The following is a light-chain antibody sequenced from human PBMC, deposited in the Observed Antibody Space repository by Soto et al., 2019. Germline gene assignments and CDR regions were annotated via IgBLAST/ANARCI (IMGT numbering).Light chain of an antibody. CDR3: SSFTSRSTLV. CDR1: SSDIGGYNY. Sequence: QSALTQPASVSGSPGQSITISCTGTSSDIGGYNYISWYQQHPGKVPKLMIYDVSHRPSGVSNRFSGSKSGNTASLTISGLQAEDEADYYCSSFTSRSTLVFGGGTKLTVL. CDR2: DVS. J-gene: IGLJ2*01. V-gene: IGLV2-14*03.